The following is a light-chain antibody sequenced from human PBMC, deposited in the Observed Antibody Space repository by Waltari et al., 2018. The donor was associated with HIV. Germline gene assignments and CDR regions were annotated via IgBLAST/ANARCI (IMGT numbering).Light chain of an antibody. Sequence: IVLTQSPDSLAVSLGARATSHCKFRQSVLYGPINKSYLAWLQQKPGQPPKLRISWTSTRESGVPDRCSGSGSGTDFTLTISSLQAEDVAVYDGQKYFNTPPWTFGQGTKVEIK. V-gene: IGKV4-1*01. CDR2: WTS. J-gene: IGKJ1*01. CDR1: QSVLYGPINKSY. CDR3: QKYFNTPPWT.